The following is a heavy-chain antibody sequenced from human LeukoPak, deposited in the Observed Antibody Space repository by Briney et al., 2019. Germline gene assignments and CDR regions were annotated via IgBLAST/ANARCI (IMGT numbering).Heavy chain of an antibody. CDR1: GYTFTGDF. Sequence: GASVKVSCKASGYTFTGDFIHWVRQAPGQGLEWMGWINSDSGGTNYARKFQGRVTMTRDTSISTAYMELSSLRSDDTAVFYCARPNEVGNDFDYWGQGTLVTVSS. J-gene: IGHJ4*02. D-gene: IGHD1-26*01. CDR2: INSDSGGT. V-gene: IGHV1-2*02. CDR3: ARPNEVGNDFDY.